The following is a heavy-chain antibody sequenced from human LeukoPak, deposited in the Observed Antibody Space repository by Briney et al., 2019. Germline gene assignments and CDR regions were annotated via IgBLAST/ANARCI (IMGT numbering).Heavy chain of an antibody. J-gene: IGHJ4*02. CDR2: IRAYNGNT. D-gene: IGHD4-17*01. V-gene: IGHV1-18*01. Sequence: ASVKVSCTASGYTFTSYGISWVRQAPGQGLEWMGWIRAYNGNTNYAQTLQGRFTITTDTSTSTAYMELKSLRSDDTAVYYCARDHPPPSYGDLSLDYWGQGTLVTVSS. CDR3: ARDHPPPSYGDLSLDY. CDR1: GYTFTSYG.